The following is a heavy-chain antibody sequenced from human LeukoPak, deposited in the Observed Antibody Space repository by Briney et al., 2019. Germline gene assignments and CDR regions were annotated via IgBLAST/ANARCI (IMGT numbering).Heavy chain of an antibody. Sequence: KPGGSLRLSCAASGFTFSNAWMSWVHQAPGKGLEWVGRIKSKTDGGTTDYAAPVKGRFTISRDDSKNTLYLQMNSLKTEDTAVYYCTTLSRGRAGTTFFFDYWGQGTLVTVSS. J-gene: IGHJ4*02. CDR1: GFTFSNAW. CDR2: IKSKTDGGTT. CDR3: TTLSRGRAGTTFFFDY. V-gene: IGHV3-15*01. D-gene: IGHD6-19*01.